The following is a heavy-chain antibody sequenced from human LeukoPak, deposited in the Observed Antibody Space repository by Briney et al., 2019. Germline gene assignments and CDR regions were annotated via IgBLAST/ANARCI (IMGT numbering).Heavy chain of an antibody. D-gene: IGHD6-13*01. Sequence: GGSLRLSCAASGFTFSSYGMHWVRQAPGKGLEWVAVIWYDGSNKYYADSVKGRFTISRDNSKNTLYLQMNSLRAEDTAVYYCARAGRHSSSWFQYYFDYWGQGTLVTVSS. V-gene: IGHV3-33*01. CDR3: ARAGRHSSSWFQYYFDY. CDR1: GFTFSSYG. CDR2: IWYDGSNK. J-gene: IGHJ4*02.